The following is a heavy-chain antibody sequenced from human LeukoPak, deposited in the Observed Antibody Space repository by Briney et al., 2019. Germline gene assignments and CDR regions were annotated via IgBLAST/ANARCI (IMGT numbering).Heavy chain of an antibody. CDR3: AGIDYSNYIGVV. V-gene: IGHV4-59*01. J-gene: IGHJ4*02. CDR1: GGPIRTYY. CDR2: ISYSGST. Sequence: SETLSLTCTVSGGPIRTYYWSWIRQPPGKGLEWIGYISYSGSTNNNPSLKSRVTISIDTSKNQFSLKLTSVTAADTAVYYCAGIDYSNYIGVVWGQGTLVTVSS. D-gene: IGHD4-11*01.